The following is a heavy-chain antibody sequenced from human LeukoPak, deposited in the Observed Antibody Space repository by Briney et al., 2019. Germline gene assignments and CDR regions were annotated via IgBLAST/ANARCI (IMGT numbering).Heavy chain of an antibody. J-gene: IGHJ2*01. CDR1: GGSFSGYY. V-gene: IGHV4-34*01. D-gene: IGHD3-9*01. Sequence: SETLSLTCAVYGGSFSGYYWSWISQPPGKGLEWIGEINHSGSTNYNPSLKSRVTISVDTSKNQFSLKLSSVTAADTAVYYCARLGEDYDILTGAPVWYFDLWGRGTLVTVSS. CDR3: ARLGEDYDILTGAPVWYFDL. CDR2: INHSGST.